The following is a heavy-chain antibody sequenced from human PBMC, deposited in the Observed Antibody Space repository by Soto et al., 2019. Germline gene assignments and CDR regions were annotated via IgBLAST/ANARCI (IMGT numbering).Heavy chain of an antibody. J-gene: IGHJ6*02. CDR3: ARSEEDSDYYYYGLDV. V-gene: IGHV6-1*01. D-gene: IGHD2-15*01. CDR2: TYYRSRWYS. Sequence: SQTLSLTCVISGDSVSSSSVAWNWIRQSPSRGLEWLGRTYYRSRWYSDFAVSVRGRIVINADTSKNQFSLQLNSVTPEDTAVYFCARSEEDSDYYYYGLDVWGQGTTVTVSS. CDR1: GDSVSSSSVA.